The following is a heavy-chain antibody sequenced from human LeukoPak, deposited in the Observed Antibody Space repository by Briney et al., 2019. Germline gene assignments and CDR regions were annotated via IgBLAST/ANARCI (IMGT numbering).Heavy chain of an antibody. D-gene: IGHD3-16*01. CDR2: IYTSGSTNYNPT. Sequence: SETLSLTCTVSGGSISSYYWSWIRQPAGKGLEWIGRIYTSGSTNYNPTNYNPSLKSRVTMSADTSKNHFSLQLTSVPAADTAVYYCARRGSGYAFDIWGQGTMVTVSS. CDR3: ARRGSGYAFDI. J-gene: IGHJ3*02. CDR1: GGSISSYY. V-gene: IGHV4-4*07.